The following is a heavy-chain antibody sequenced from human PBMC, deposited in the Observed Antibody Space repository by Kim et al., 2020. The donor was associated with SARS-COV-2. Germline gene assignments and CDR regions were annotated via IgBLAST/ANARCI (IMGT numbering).Heavy chain of an antibody. CDR2: IHTSENT. CDR1: GGSISNYY. V-gene: IGHV4-4*07. CDR3: AGVVVPAAKHLRDTYGYY. D-gene: IGHD2-2*01. Sequence: SETLSLSCSVSGGSISNYYWTWIRQPAGKRLEWIGRIHTSENTDYNPSLRSRITMSVDTSMKQVSQKLSSVTAADTAMYYCAGVVVPAAKHLRDTYGYY. J-gene: IGHJ6*01.